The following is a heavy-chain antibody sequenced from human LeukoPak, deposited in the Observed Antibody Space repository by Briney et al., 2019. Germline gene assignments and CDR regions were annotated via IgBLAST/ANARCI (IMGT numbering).Heavy chain of an antibody. CDR1: GGINDYY. J-gene: IGHJ4*02. CDR2: TYYSGRT. D-gene: IGHD4-17*01. CDR3: ARAGYGDYIR. Sequence: SETLSLTCTVSGGINDYYWTWIRQPPGKGLEWIGYTYYSGRTKYNPSLKSRVSISLDTSKNQFSLQLSSVTAADTAVYFCARAGYGDYIRWGQGTLVTVSS. V-gene: IGHV4-59*01.